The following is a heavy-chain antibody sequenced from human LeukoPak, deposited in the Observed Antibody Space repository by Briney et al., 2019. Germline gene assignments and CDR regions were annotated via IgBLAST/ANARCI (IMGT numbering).Heavy chain of an antibody. CDR3: ARVVAVAGIYWYLDL. J-gene: IGHJ2*01. CDR1: GFTFSNYW. V-gene: IGHV3-74*01. Sequence: PGGSLRLSCAASGFTFSNYWMHWVRQAPGKGLVWVSRINSDGSSTSYADSVEGRFTISRDNAKNTLYLQMNSLRAEDTAVYYCARVVAVAGIYWYLDLWGRGTLVTVSS. CDR2: INSDGSST. D-gene: IGHD6-19*01.